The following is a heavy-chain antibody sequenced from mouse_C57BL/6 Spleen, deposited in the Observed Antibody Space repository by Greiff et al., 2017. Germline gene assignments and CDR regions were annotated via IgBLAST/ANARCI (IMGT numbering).Heavy chain of an antibody. CDR1: GYTFTSYW. J-gene: IGHJ4*01. Sequence: QVQLKQPGAELVKPGASVKLSCKASGYTFTSYWMHWVKQRPGRGLEWIGRIDPNSGGTKYNEKFKSKATLTVDKTSSTAYMQLSSLTSEDSAVYYCARWGYDYDEGSYYAMDDWGQGTSVTVAS. V-gene: IGHV1-72*01. CDR2: IDPNSGGT. CDR3: ARWGYDYDEGSYYAMDD. D-gene: IGHD2-4*01.